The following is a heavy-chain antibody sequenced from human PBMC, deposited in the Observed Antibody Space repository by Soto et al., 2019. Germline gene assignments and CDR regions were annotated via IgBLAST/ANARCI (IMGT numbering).Heavy chain of an antibody. CDR3: ARDKRDGFYYFNY. CDR2: IYYSGST. Sequence: SETLSLTCTVSGGSISSYYLSWIRQPPGKGLGCIGYIYYSGSTNYNPSLKSRVTISVDTSKNQFSLKLSSVTAADTAVYYCARDKRDGFYYFNYWGQGTPVTVYS. J-gene: IGHJ4*02. D-gene: IGHD3-10*01. CDR1: GGSISSYY. V-gene: IGHV4-59*01.